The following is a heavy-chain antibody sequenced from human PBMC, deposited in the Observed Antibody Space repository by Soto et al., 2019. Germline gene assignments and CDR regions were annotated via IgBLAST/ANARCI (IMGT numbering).Heavy chain of an antibody. CDR1: GFTFSSYG. Sequence: QVQLVESGGGVVQPGRSLRLSCAASGFTFSSYGMHWVRQAPGKGLEWVAVISYDGSNKYYADSVKGRFTISRDNSKNILYLQMNSLRAEDKAVYYCAKDTGSGIAVAGHYYYYGMDVWGQGTTVTVSS. CDR3: AKDTGSGIAVAGHYYYYGMDV. D-gene: IGHD6-19*01. CDR2: ISYDGSNK. J-gene: IGHJ6*02. V-gene: IGHV3-30*18.